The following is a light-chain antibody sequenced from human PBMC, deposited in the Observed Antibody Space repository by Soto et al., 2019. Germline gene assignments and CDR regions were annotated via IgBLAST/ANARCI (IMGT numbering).Light chain of an antibody. CDR3: QQINTMPLT. Sequence: EIVMTQSPGTVSLSQGERATLSCRASQSVSSSYLAWYQQKPGQAPRLLIYGASSRATGIPDRFSGSGSGTDFTLTISSLQSEDFASYYCQQINTMPLTFGGRTKVDI. J-gene: IGKJ4*01. CDR1: QSVSSSY. CDR2: GAS. V-gene: IGKV3-20*01.